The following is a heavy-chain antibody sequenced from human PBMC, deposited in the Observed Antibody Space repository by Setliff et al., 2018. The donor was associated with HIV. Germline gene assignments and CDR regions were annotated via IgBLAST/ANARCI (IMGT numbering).Heavy chain of an antibody. D-gene: IGHD3-22*01. V-gene: IGHV4-34*01. CDR3: AREGGAGSGGYYSLDY. CDR1: GGSFSAYY. J-gene: IGHJ4*02. CDR2: INYSGGT. Sequence: SETLSLTCAVYGGSFSAYYWSWIRQPPGKGLEWIGEINYSGGTNYIPSLKSRVTISVDTSKNQFSLKLSSVTAADTAVYYCAREGGAGSGGYYSLDYWGQGTLVTVPS.